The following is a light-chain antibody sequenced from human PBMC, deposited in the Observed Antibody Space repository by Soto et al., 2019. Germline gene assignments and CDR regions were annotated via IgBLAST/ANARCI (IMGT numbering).Light chain of an antibody. J-gene: IGKJ2*01. V-gene: IGKV3-11*01. Sequence: EIVLTQSPATLSLSPGERATLSCRASQSVSSTSLTWLQQKPGQAPRLLIYDASTRATGIPARFTGSGSGTDFTLTITSLEPEDFAVYYCQQRYSWPRTFGQGTRLEMK. CDR1: QSVSSTS. CDR2: DAS. CDR3: QQRYSWPRT.